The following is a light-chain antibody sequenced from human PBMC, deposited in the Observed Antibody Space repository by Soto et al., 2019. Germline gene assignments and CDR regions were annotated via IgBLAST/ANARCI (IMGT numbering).Light chain of an antibody. CDR3: QQYNNFPFT. CDR2: DAS. Sequence: DIQMTQSPSSLSASVGDTVTIPCQASEGIKSDLNWFQQTSGKAPRLLVYDASNLEPGVTSRFSASGSGTDFTLTIRGLQPEDAATYYCQQYNNFPFTFGPGTKV. CDR1: EGIKSD. J-gene: IGKJ3*01. V-gene: IGKV1-33*01.